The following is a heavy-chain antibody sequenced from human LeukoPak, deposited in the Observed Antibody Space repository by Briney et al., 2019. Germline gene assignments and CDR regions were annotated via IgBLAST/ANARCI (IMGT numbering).Heavy chain of an antibody. V-gene: IGHV4-39*01. CDR2: IYYTGRA. D-gene: IGHD6-19*01. J-gene: IGHJ4*02. Sequence: PSETLSLTCSVSGGSISSSDHYWGWIRQPPGKGLEWIGTIYYTGRAYYNPSLRSRVTISVDTSKNQFSLKVNSVTAADAALYYCARIVRAVGNRASSVDSWGQGTLLTVSS. CDR3: ARIVRAVGNRASSVDS. CDR1: GGSISSSDHY.